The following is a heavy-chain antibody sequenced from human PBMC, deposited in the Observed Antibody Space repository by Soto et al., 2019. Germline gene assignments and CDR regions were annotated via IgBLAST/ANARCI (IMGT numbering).Heavy chain of an antibody. CDR2: IIPILGIA. Sequence: SVKVSCKASGGTFSSYTISWVRQAPGQGLEWMGRIIPILGIANYAQKFQGRVTITADKSTSTAYMELSSLRSEDTAVYYCARGYCSGGSCYLNWFDPWGQGTLVTVSS. V-gene: IGHV1-69*02. J-gene: IGHJ5*02. CDR1: GGTFSSYT. D-gene: IGHD2-15*01. CDR3: ARGYCSGGSCYLNWFDP.